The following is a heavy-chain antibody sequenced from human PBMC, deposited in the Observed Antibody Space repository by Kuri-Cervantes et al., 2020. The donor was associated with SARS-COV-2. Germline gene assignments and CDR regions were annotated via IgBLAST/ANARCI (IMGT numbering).Heavy chain of an antibody. CDR3: ARDGGKGHGPGLYYWYFKL. J-gene: IGHJ2*01. Sequence: GESLKISCAASGFTFSNYSINWVRQAPGKGLEWVAVISYDGGNKYYAYSVKGRFTISRDNSKNTLYLQMNSLRPEDTAVYYCARDGGKGHGPGLYYWYFKLWGRGTLVTVSS. D-gene: IGHD2-15*01. V-gene: IGHV3-30*03. CDR2: ISYDGGNK. CDR1: GFTFSNYS.